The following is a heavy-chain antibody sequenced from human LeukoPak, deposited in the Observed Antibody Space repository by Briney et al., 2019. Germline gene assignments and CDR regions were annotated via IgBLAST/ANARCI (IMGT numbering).Heavy chain of an antibody. CDR1: GFTFSSYA. CDR3: VRIVATIFRYDAFDI. Sequence: PGRSLRLSCAASGFTFSSYAMHWVRQAPGKGLEWVANIKQDGSEKYYVDSVKGRFTISRDNAKNSLYLQMNSLRAEDTAVYYCVRIVATIFRYDAFDIWGQGTMVTVSS. CDR2: IKQDGSEK. D-gene: IGHD5-12*01. J-gene: IGHJ3*02. V-gene: IGHV3-7*01.